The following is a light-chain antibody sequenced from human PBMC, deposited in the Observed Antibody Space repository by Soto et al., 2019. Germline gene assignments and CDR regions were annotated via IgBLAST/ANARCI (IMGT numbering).Light chain of an antibody. J-gene: IGKJ3*01. V-gene: IGKV3-20*01. Sequence: EIVLTQSPDTLSLYPGERATLSCRASQSLSSNYLAWYQQKPGQAPRVLIYYASSRATGIPDRFSGSGSGTDFTLTISRLEPEDFAVYYCQQYDKAPRTFGPGTKVDIK. CDR2: YAS. CDR3: QQYDKAPRT. CDR1: QSLSSNY.